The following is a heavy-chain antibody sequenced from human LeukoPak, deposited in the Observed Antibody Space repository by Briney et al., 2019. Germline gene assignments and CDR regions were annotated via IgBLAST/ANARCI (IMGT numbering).Heavy chain of an antibody. Sequence: GXXWXRQAPGXGLXXXXAISGSGGSTYYADSVKARFTISRDXXKKTVYMQMNSLRGEDRDVYYCXXXXXITGTTRWIDYWGQGTLVTVSS. D-gene: IGHD1-20*01. CDR3: XXXXXITGTTRWIDY. V-gene: IGHV3-23*01. CDR2: ISGSGGST. CDR1: G. J-gene: IGHJ4*02.